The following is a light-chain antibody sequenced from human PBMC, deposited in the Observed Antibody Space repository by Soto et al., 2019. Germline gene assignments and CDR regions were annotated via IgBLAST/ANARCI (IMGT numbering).Light chain of an antibody. CDR1: SSDVGSYNR. CDR3: NSYTSSSTYV. J-gene: IGLJ1*01. Sequence: QSVRTQPPSVSGSPGQSVTISCTGTSSDVGSYNRVSWYQQPPGTAPKLMIYEVSNRPSGVPDRFSGSKSGNTASLTISGLQPEDEADYYCNSYTSSSTYVFGTGTKVTVL. CDR2: EVS. V-gene: IGLV2-18*02.